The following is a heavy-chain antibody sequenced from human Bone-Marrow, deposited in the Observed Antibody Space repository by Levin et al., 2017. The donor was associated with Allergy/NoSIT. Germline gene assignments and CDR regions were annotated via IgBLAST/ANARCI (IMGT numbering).Heavy chain of an antibody. D-gene: IGHD4-23*01. CDR3: VREGRLRWSHY. V-gene: IGHV3-11*01. J-gene: IGHJ4*02. Sequence: GESLKISCATSGFTFSDYYMSWVRQAPGKGLEWLSYISSSSSTIYYGDSVKGRFTISRDNAKNSLYLQMNSLKAEDTAVYYCVREGRLRWSHYWGQGTLVTVSS. CDR1: GFTFSDYY. CDR2: ISSSSSTI.